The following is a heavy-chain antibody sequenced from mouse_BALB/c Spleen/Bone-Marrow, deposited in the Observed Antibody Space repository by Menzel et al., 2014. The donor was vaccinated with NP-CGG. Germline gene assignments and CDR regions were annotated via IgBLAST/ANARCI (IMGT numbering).Heavy chain of an antibody. CDR3: ARGSNYFDY. J-gene: IGHJ2*01. CDR1: GFTFSDYY. V-gene: IGHV5-4*02. CDR2: ISDGGSYT. Sequence: DVKLVESGGGLVKPGGSPKLSCAASGFTFSDYYMYWVRQTPEKRLEWVATISDGGSYTYYPDSVKGRFTISRDNAKNNLFLQMSSLKSEDTAMYYCARGSNYFDYWGQGTTLTVSS. D-gene: IGHD1-1*01.